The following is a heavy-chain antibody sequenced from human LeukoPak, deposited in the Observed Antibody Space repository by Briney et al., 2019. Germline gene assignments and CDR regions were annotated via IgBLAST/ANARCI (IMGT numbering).Heavy chain of an antibody. Sequence: GESLKISCKGSGYSFTSYWIGWVRQMPGKGLEWMGIIYPGDSDTRYSPSFQGQVTISADKSISTAYLQWSSLKASNTAMYYCARDHAPGRGSGSDFDYWGQGTLVTVSS. CDR1: GYSFTSYW. CDR3: ARDHAPGRGSGSDFDY. J-gene: IGHJ4*02. V-gene: IGHV5-51*01. D-gene: IGHD2-2*01. CDR2: IYPGDSDT.